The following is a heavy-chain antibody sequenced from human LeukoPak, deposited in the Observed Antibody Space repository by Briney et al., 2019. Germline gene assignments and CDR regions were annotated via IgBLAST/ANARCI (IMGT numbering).Heavy chain of an antibody. V-gene: IGHV4-4*07. CDR2: IFTSRIT. CDR3: ARETSGTYYNPLGYMDV. Sequence: SETLSLTCTVSGGSISIYYWNWIRQPAGKGLEWIGRIFTSRITNYNPSLKSRVTMSVDTSKNQFSLNLSSVIAADTAIYYCARETSGTYYNPLGYMDVWGKGTTVTVSS. D-gene: IGHD3-10*01. J-gene: IGHJ6*03. CDR1: GGSISIYY.